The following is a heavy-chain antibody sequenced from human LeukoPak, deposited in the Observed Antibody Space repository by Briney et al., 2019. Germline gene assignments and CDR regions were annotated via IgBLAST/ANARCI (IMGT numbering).Heavy chain of an antibody. Sequence: SETLSLTCTVSEDSISSYYWSWIRQPPGKGLEWIGYIYNSGGTNYNPSLKSRVTISLDTHKNQFSLKLSAVTAAHAAVCYCPRAGSGYSFDIWGQGTMVTVSS. CDR1: EDSISSYY. V-gene: IGHV4-59*01. D-gene: IGHD3-22*01. CDR3: PRAGSGYSFDI. CDR2: IYNSGGT. J-gene: IGHJ3*02.